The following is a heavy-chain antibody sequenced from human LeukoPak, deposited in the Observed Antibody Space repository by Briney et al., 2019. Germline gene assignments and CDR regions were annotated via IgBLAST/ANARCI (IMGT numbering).Heavy chain of an antibody. CDR2: INHSGST. J-gene: IGHJ5*02. V-gene: IGHV4-34*01. CDR1: GGSFSGYY. CDR3: ARWDGDP. Sequence: SETLSLTCAVYGGSFSGYYWSWIRQPPGKGLEWIGEINHSGSTNYNPSLKSRVTISVDTSKNQFSLNLNSVTAADTAIYYCARWDGDPWGQGTLVTVSS. D-gene: IGHD1-26*01.